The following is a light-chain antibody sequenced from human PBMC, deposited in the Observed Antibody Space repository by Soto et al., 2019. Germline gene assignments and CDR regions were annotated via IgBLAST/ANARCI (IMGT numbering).Light chain of an antibody. V-gene: IGLV2-14*01. CDR2: DVS. CDR3: SSYTSSSTLGV. J-gene: IGLJ3*02. Sequence: QSALTQPASVSGSPGQSITISCTGTSSDVGGYNYVSWYQQHPGKAPKLMIYDVSNRPSGVSNRFSGSKSGNTAALTISGLQAEDVADYYCSSYTSSSTLGVFGGGTKRTVL. CDR1: SSDVGGYNY.